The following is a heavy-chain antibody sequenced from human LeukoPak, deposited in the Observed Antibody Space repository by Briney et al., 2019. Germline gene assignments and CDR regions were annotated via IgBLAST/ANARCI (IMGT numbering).Heavy chain of an antibody. CDR3: AKDGDGIQFFDY. V-gene: IGHV3-23*01. Sequence: PGGSLRLSCAASGFTFSSYVMSWVRQAPGKGLEWVSTITLSGDTTYNADSVRGRFTISRDNSKNTLYLQMNTLRAEDTAVYYCAKDGDGIQFFDYWGQGTLVTVSS. CDR1: GFTFSSYV. CDR2: ITLSGDTT. D-gene: IGHD5-24*01. J-gene: IGHJ4*02.